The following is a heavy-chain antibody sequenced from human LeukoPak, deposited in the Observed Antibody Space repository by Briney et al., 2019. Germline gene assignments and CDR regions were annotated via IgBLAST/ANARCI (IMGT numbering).Heavy chain of an antibody. J-gene: IGHJ4*02. V-gene: IGHV3-53*01. CDR2: IYSGGST. CDR3: ARDLVAAIRWTGSGY. Sequence: GGSLRLSCAASGFTVSSNYMSWVRQAPGKGLEWVSVIYSGGSTYYADSVKGRFTISRDNAKNSLYLQMNSLRAEDTAVYYCARDLVAAIRWTGSGYWGQGTLVTVSS. CDR1: GFTVSSNY. D-gene: IGHD3/OR15-3a*01.